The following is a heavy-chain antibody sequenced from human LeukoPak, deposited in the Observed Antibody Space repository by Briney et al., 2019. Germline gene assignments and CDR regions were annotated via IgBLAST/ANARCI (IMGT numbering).Heavy chain of an antibody. CDR2: IYPGDSET. V-gene: IGHV5-51*01. CDR3: ARRYYYDTSGYYLAHDAFDI. J-gene: IGHJ3*02. D-gene: IGHD3-22*01. CDR1: GYSFTSHW. Sequence: GESLKISCKGSGYSFTSHWIGWVRQMPGKGLEWMGIIYPGDSETRYSPSFQGQVTITADKSISTAYLQWSSLKASDTAMYYCARRYYYDTSGYYLAHDAFDIWGQGTMVTVSS.